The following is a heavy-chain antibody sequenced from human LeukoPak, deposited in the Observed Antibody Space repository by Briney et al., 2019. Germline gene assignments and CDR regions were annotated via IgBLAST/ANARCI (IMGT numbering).Heavy chain of an antibody. CDR3: AKLAGAAAGRNLDY. CDR1: GFTFSNYA. V-gene: IGHV3-23*01. J-gene: IGHJ4*02. Sequence: GGSLRLSCAASGFTFSNYAMSWVRQAPGKGLEWVSAISGSGGNTYYADSVKGRFTISRDNSKNTLYLQMNSLRAEDTAVYYCAKLAGAAAGRNLDYWGQGTLVTVSS. CDR2: ISGSGGNT. D-gene: IGHD1-26*01.